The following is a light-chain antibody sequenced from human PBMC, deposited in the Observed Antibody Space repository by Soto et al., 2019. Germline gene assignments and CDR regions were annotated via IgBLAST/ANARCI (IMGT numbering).Light chain of an antibody. CDR2: KAS. CDR3: QHYDSYSEA. Sequence: DIQMTQSPSTLSGSVGDRVTITCRASQTISSWLAWYQQKPGKAPKLLIYKASTLKSGVPSRFSGSGSGTEFNLTISSLQPDDFATYDCQHYDSYSEACGQGTKVELK. V-gene: IGKV1-5*03. CDR1: QTISSW. J-gene: IGKJ1*01.